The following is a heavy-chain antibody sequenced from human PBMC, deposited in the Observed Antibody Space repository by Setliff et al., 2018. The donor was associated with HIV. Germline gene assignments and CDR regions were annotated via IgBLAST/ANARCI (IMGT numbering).Heavy chain of an antibody. D-gene: IGHD2-15*01. V-gene: IGHV3-23*01. J-gene: IGHJ4*02. CDR1: GFTFRNYA. CDR2: IGAAAYPT. Sequence: GGSLRLSCAASGFTFRNYAMGWVRQGPGKGLEWVSTIGAAAYPTHYAESVKGRFTISKDNSRNALYLQMNSLRAEDTAVYSCAKAAGMTCSGSSCYSDYWGQGTLVTVSS. CDR3: AKAAGMTCSGSSCYSDY.